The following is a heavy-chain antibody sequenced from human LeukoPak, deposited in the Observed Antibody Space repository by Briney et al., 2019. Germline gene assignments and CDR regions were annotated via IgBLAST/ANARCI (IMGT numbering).Heavy chain of an antibody. Sequence: GGSLRLSCAASGFTFSSYAMSWVRQAPGKGLEWVSAISGSGGSTYYADSVKGRFTISRDNSKNTLYLQMNSLRAEDTAVYYCAKDLLGITMVRGVINPDAFDIWGQGAMVTVSS. CDR3: AKDLLGITMVRGVINPDAFDI. D-gene: IGHD3-10*01. CDR1: GFTFSSYA. V-gene: IGHV3-23*01. CDR2: ISGSGGST. J-gene: IGHJ3*02.